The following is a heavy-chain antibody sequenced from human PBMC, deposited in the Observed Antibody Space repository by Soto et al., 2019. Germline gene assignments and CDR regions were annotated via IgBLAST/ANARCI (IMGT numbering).Heavy chain of an antibody. CDR3: AREAAAGTLDY. V-gene: IGHV1-18*01. Sequence: ASVKVSCKASGYTFTSYGISWVRQAPGQGLEWMGWISAYNGNTNHAQNLQGRVTVTTDTSTSTAYMELRSLRSDDTAVYYCAREAAAGTLDYWAQGTLVTGSS. J-gene: IGHJ4*02. CDR1: GYTFTSYG. D-gene: IGHD6-13*01. CDR2: ISAYNGNT.